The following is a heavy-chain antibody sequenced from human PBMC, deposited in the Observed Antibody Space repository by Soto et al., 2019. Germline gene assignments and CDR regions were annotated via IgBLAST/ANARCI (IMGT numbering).Heavy chain of an antibody. J-gene: IGHJ5*02. D-gene: IGHD6-6*01. Sequence: SETLSLTCTVSGGSISSDYWSWIRQPPGKGLEWIGNIHYSGSTNYNPSLKSRVTISVDTSKNQFSLKLSSVTAADTAMYYCARASGVYSSSSQRVGPISNNWFDPWGQGTLVTVSS. V-gene: IGHV4-59*01. CDR2: IHYSGST. CDR3: ARASGVYSSSSQRVGPISNNWFDP. CDR1: GGSISSDY.